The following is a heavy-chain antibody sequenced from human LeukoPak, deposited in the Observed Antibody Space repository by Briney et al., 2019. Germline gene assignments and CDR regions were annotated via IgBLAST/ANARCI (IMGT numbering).Heavy chain of an antibody. CDR1: GFTFSSYS. D-gene: IGHD5-18*01. Sequence: GGSLRLSCAASGFTFSSYSMNWVRQAPGKGLEWVSYINSSSSTIYYADSVKGRFTISRDNAKNSLYLQMNSLRAEDTAVYYCARDRHSYGKEPFDYGGQGPLVTVPS. CDR3: ARDRHSYGKEPFDY. CDR2: INSSSSTI. V-gene: IGHV3-48*01. J-gene: IGHJ4*02.